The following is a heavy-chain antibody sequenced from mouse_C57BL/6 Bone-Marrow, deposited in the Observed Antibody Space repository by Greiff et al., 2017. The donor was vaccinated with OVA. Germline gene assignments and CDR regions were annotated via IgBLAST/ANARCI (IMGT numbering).Heavy chain of an antibody. Sequence: QVQLQQSGAELARPGASVKLSCKASGYTFTSYGISWVKQRTGQGLEWIGEIYPRSGNTYYNEKFKGKATLTADKSSSTAYMELRSLTSDYAAVYFCASYDYDWYFDVWGTGTTVTVSS. V-gene: IGHV1-81*01. CDR2: IYPRSGNT. D-gene: IGHD2-4*01. J-gene: IGHJ1*03. CDR3: ASYDYDWYFDV. CDR1: GYTFTSYG.